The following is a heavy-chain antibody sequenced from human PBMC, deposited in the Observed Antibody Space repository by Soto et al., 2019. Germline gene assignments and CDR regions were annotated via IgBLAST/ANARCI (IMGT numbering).Heavy chain of an antibody. CDR3: ARDSYYDFWSGYYQYYYYGMDV. D-gene: IGHD3-3*01. CDR2: ISSSSSYI. CDR1: GFTFSSYS. V-gene: IGHV3-21*01. Sequence: GGSLRLSCAASGFTFSSYSMNWVRQAPGKGLEWVSSISSSSSYIYYADSVKGRFTISRDNAKNSLYLQMNSLRAEDTAVYYCARDSYYDFWSGYYQYYYYGMDVWGQGTTVTVSS. J-gene: IGHJ6*02.